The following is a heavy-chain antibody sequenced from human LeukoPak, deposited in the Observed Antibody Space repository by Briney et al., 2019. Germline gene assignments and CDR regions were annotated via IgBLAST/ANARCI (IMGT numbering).Heavy chain of an antibody. J-gene: IGHJ4*02. CDR1: GGSMTTYY. CDR3: ASIQHGLNSFDF. CDR2: FDYSGNT. Sequence: PSETLSLTCSVSGGSMTTYYWIWLRQPPGKGLEFIGYFDYSGNTYYHPSLESRVTISVDTSKNKFSLRVNSVTDADTAVYYCASIQHGLNSFDFWGQGTMVTASS. D-gene: IGHD2-2*01. V-gene: IGHV4-59*01.